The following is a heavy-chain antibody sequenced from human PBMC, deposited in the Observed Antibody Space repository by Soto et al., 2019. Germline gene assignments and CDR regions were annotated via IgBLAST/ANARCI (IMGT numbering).Heavy chain of an antibody. V-gene: IGHV3-33*01. D-gene: IGHD2-15*01. CDR3: ARDESSWYYYYYGMDV. Sequence: QVQLVESGGGVVQPGRSLRLSCAASGFTFSSYGMHWVRQAPGKGLEWVAVIWYDGSNKYYADSVKGRFTISRDNSKKTLYHQQNSLIAEDKAVYYCARDESSWYYYYYGMDVWGQGTTVTVSS. CDR2: IWYDGSNK. J-gene: IGHJ6*02. CDR1: GFTFSSYG.